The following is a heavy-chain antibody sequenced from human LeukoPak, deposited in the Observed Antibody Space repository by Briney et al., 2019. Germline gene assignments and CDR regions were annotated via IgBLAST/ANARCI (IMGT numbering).Heavy chain of an antibody. J-gene: IGHJ4*02. CDR3: ARHDGDSSGYSPVDY. CDR1: GGSISSYY. V-gene: IGHV4-59*08. D-gene: IGHD3-22*01. CDR2: IYYSGST. Sequence: SETLSLTCTVSGGSISSYYWSWIRQPPGKXXEWIGYIYYSGSTNYNPSLKSRVTISVDTSKNQFSLKLSSVTAADTAVYYCARHDGDSSGYSPVDYWGQGTLVTVSS.